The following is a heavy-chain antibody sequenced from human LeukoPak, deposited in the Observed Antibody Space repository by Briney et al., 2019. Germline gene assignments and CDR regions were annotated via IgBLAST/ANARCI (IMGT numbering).Heavy chain of an antibody. D-gene: IGHD1-26*01. CDR1: GGTFSSYA. CDR3: ARGVGATLGPDY. J-gene: IGHJ4*02. CDR2: IIPILGIA. Sequence: SVKVSCKASGGTFSSYAISWVRQAPGQGLEWMGRIIPILGIANYAQKFQGRVTITADKSTSTAYMELSSLRSEDTAVYYCARGVGATLGPDYWGQGTLVTVSS. V-gene: IGHV1-69*04.